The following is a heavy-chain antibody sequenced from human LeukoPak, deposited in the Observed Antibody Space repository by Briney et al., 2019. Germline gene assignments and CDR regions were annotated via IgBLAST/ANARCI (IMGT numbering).Heavy chain of an antibody. CDR1: GLTFSDYY. CDR2: ISGSGGST. J-gene: IGHJ4*02. Sequence: PGGSLRLSCAASGLTFSDYYMSWIRQAPGKGLEWVSAISGSGGSTYYADSVKGRFTISRDNSKNTLYLQMNSLRAEDTAVYYCAKDGKSFPGPIAARADSDYWGQGTLVTVSS. CDR3: AKDGKSFPGPIAARADSDY. D-gene: IGHD6-6*01. V-gene: IGHV3-23*01.